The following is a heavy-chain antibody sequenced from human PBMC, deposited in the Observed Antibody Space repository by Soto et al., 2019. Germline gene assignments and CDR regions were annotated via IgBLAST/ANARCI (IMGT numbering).Heavy chain of an antibody. Sequence: QLQLQESGPGQVKPSETLSLTCTVSGASISSSRYYWGWIRQPPGKGLEWIGSIYYSGSTCYNPSLESRVTISVDTSKNQFSLKLRSVTAADTAVYYCARQDYDFWSGNFDYWGQGTLVTVSS. CDR3: ARQDYDFWSGNFDY. D-gene: IGHD3-3*01. V-gene: IGHV4-39*01. CDR1: GASISSSRYY. J-gene: IGHJ4*02. CDR2: IYYSGST.